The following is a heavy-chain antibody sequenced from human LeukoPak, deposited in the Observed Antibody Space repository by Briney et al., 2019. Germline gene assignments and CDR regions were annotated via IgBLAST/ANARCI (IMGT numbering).Heavy chain of an antibody. D-gene: IGHD6-13*01. V-gene: IGHV1-69*04. CDR1: GGTFSSYA. CDR2: MIPILGIA. Sequence: ASVKVSCKASGGTFSSYAISWMRQAPGQGLEWMGRMIPILGIANYAQKFQGRVTITADKSTSTAYMELSSLRSEDTAVYYCARVGQQLGSYYYGMDVWGQGTTVTVSS. CDR3: ARVGQQLGSYYYGMDV. J-gene: IGHJ6*02.